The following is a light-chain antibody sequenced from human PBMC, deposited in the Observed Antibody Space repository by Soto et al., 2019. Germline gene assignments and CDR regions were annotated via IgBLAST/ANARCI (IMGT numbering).Light chain of an antibody. J-gene: IGLJ2*01. CDR3: QAYDSSLSGVV. CDR1: SSNIGAGFD. CDR2: GNS. V-gene: IGLV1-40*01. Sequence: QAVVTQPPSVSGAPGQRVTISCTGSSSNIGAGFDVHWYQQLPGRAPKLLIYGNSNRPSAVPDRFSGSKSGTSASLAITGLQAEDEADYYCQAYDSSLSGVVFGGGTKVTVL.